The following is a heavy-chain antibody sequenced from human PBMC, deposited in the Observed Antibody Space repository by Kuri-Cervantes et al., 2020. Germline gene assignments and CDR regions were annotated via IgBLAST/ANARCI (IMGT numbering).Heavy chain of an antibody. CDR1: GGSVSSGSYY. J-gene: IGHJ4*02. CDR3: ARAVTMVQGVIRGGDY. D-gene: IGHD3-10*01. Sequence: SETLSLTCTVSGGSVSSGSYYWSWIRQPPGKGLEWIGYIYYSGSTNYNPSLKSRVTISVDTSKNQFSLKLSSVTAADTAVYYCARAVTMVQGVIRGGDYWGQGTLVTVSS. V-gene: IGHV4-61*01. CDR2: IYYSGST.